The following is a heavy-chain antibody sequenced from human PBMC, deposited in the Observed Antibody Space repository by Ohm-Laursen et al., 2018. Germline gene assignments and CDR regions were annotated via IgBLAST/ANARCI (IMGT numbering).Heavy chain of an antibody. CDR2: IYSGSNT. CDR3: ARDYDSSGYYCPAPFDY. J-gene: IGHJ4*02. CDR1: GLTFSTDW. V-gene: IGHV3-66*01. D-gene: IGHD3-22*01. Sequence: SLRLSCAASGLTFSTDWMTWVRQAPGKGLEWVSVIYSGSNTYYADSVKGRFTISRDNPKNSLYLQMNSLRAEDTAVYYCARDYDSSGYYCPAPFDYWGQGTLVTVSS.